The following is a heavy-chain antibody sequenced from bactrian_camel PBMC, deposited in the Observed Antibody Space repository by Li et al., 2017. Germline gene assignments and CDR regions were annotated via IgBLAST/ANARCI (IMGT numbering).Heavy chain of an antibody. CDR2: IYTGGGYT. Sequence: VQLVESGGGSVQAGGSLRLSCAASGFTFSSYDMAWLRQAPGKGLEWVSTIYTGGGYTFYADSVKGRFTISRDNAKNTLYLQMSSLKPEDTGAYYYAADRSRVVWSVVGLELLVTGTGGPRSPSP. D-gene: IGHD2*01. CDR3: AADRSRVVWSVVGLELLVT. J-gene: IGHJ6*01. V-gene: IGHV3S40*01. CDR1: GFTFSSYD.